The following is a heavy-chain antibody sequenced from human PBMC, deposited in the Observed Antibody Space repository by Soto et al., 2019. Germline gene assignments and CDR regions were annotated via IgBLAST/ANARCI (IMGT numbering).Heavy chain of an antibody. CDR2: IDPSDSYT. CDR3: AGSEYSSSSGYWFDP. Sequence: GESLKISCKGSGYSFTIYWISWVRQMPGKGLEWMGRIDPSDSYTNYSPSFQGHVTISADKSISTAYLQWSSLKASDTAMYYCAGSEYSSSSGYWFDPWGQGTLVTVSS. V-gene: IGHV5-10-1*01. CDR1: GYSFTIYW. J-gene: IGHJ5*02. D-gene: IGHD6-6*01.